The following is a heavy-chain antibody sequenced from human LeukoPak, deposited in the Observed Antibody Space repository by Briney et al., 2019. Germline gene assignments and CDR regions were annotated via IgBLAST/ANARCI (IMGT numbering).Heavy chain of an antibody. CDR2: ISSSSSYI. J-gene: IGHJ4*02. V-gene: IGHV3-21*01. CDR1: GFTFSSYS. D-gene: IGHD2-2*01. Sequence: GGSLRLSCAASGFTFSSYSMNWVRQAPGKGLEWVSSISSSSSYIYYADSMKGRFTISRDNAKNSLYLQMNSLRAEDTAVYYCARRPNMPAGGFDYWGQGTLVTVSS. CDR3: ARRPNMPAGGFDY.